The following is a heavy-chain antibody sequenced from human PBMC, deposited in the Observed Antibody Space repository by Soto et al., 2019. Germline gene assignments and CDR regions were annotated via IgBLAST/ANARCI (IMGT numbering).Heavy chain of an antibody. Sequence: APVKVSCKASGYTLTSYGISWGRQAPGQRREWMGWISAYNGNTNYAQKLQGRVTMTTDTSTSTAYMELRSLRSDDTAVYYCARAGRGVIPLAPPRNPNFDYWGQGTLVTVSS. CDR1: GYTLTSYG. J-gene: IGHJ4*02. CDR3: ARAGRGVIPLAPPRNPNFDY. CDR2: ISAYNGNT. V-gene: IGHV1-18*01. D-gene: IGHD3-10*01.